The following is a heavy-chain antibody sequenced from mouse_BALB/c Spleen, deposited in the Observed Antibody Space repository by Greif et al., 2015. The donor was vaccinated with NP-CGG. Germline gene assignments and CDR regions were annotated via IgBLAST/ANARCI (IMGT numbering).Heavy chain of an antibody. Sequence: EVKLMESGGGLVQPKGSLKLSCAASGFTFNTYAMNWVRQAPGKGLEWVARIRSKSNNYATYYADSVKDRFTISRDDSQSMLYLQMNNLKTEDTAMYYCVRQGDSITTAHYYAMDYWGQGTSVTVSP. CDR3: VRQGDSITTAHYYAMDY. D-gene: IGHD1-2*01. J-gene: IGHJ4*01. V-gene: IGHV10-1*02. CDR2: IRSKSNNYAT. CDR1: GFTFNTYA.